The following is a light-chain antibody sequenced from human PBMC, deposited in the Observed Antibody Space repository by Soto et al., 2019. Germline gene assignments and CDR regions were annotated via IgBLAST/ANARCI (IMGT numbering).Light chain of an antibody. J-gene: IGLJ1*01. V-gene: IGLV2-23*01. CDR3: CSCAGSYTYV. CDR2: EGS. CDR1: SSDVGSYNL. Sequence: QSVLTQPASVSGSPGQSITISCTGTSSDVGSYNLVSWYQQNPGKAPKLMIYEGSKLPSGLSNRFSGSKSGNTASLTISGLQAEDEADYCCCSCAGSYTYVFGTGTKVTVL.